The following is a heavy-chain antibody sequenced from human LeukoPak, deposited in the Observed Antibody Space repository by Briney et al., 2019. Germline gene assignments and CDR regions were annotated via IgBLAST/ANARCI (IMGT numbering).Heavy chain of an antibody. J-gene: IGHJ5*02. D-gene: IGHD6-19*01. CDR2: ISGSGDRT. CDR3: AKDRIGGVAVAGKGRWFDP. Sequence: GGSLRLTCEASGFTFNSYAMSWVRQAPGKGLEWVSTISGSGDRTSYADSVKGRFTISRDNSKNTLFLQMNSLRAKDTAVFYCAKDRIGGVAVAGKGRWFDPWGQGTLVTVSS. CDR1: GFTFNSYA. V-gene: IGHV3-23*01.